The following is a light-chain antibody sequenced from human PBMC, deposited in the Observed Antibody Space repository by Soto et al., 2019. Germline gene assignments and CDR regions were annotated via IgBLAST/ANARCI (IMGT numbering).Light chain of an antibody. Sequence: DIQMTQSPSTLSASVGDRVTITCRASQSISGWLAWYQQKTGKAPKLLIYKASSLESGVPSRFSGRGSGTEFTLTLRSLQPYDFAAYYCQQYQSYPLTFGQGTKLEMK. CDR3: QQYQSYPLT. CDR1: QSISGW. V-gene: IGKV1-5*03. J-gene: IGKJ2*01. CDR2: KAS.